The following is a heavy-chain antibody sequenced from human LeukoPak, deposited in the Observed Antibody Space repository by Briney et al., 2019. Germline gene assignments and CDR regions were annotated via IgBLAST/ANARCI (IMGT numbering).Heavy chain of an antibody. CDR3: ASYSSLYFDY. CDR2: IYYSGST. D-gene: IGHD6-13*01. J-gene: IGHJ4*02. V-gene: IGHV4-59*01. Sequence: PSETLSLTCTVSGGSISSSYWSWIRQPPGKGLEWIGYIYYSGSTNYNPSLKSRVTISVDTSKNQFSLKLSSVTAADTAVYYCASYSSLYFDYWGQGTLVTVSS. CDR1: GGSISSSY.